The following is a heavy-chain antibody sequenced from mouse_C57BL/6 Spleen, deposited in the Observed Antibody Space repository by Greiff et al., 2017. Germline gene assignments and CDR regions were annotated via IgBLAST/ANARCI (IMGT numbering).Heavy chain of an antibody. CDR2: ISSGGDYI. CDR3: TRDDTTVVAPFDY. D-gene: IGHD1-1*01. CDR1: GFTFSSYA. V-gene: IGHV5-9-1*02. Sequence: EVQLVESGEGLVKPGGSLKLSCAASGFTFSSYAMSWVRQTPEKRLEWVAYISSGGDYIYYADTVKGRFTISRDNARNTLYLQMSSLKSEDTALYYCTRDDTTVVAPFDYWGQGTTLTVSS. J-gene: IGHJ2*01.